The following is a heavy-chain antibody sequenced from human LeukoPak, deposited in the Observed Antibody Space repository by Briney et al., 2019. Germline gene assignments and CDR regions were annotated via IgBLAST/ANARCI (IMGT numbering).Heavy chain of an antibody. CDR2: MNHSGST. CDR1: GGSFSGYY. J-gene: IGHJ4*02. D-gene: IGHD3-10*01. Sequence: SETLSLTCAVYGGSFSGYYWSWIRQPPGKGLEWIGEMNHSGSTNYNPSLKSRVTISVDTSKNQFSLKLSSVTAADTAVYYCASPSGDPSYFDYWGQGTLVTVSS. V-gene: IGHV4-34*01. CDR3: ASPSGDPSYFDY.